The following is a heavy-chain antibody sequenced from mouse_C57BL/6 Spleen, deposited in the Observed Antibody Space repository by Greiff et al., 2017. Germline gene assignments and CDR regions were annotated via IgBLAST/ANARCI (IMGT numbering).Heavy chain of an antibody. Sequence: EVQLQQSGPELVKPGASVKMSCKASGYTFTDYNMHWVKQSHGKSLEWIGYINPNNGGTSYNQKFKGKATLTVNKSSSTAYMELRSLTSEDSAVYYCARSDGYYGTGHYYAMDYWGQGTSVTVSS. D-gene: IGHD2-3*01. CDR1: GYTFTDYN. CDR2: INPNNGGT. V-gene: IGHV1-22*01. CDR3: ARSDGYYGTGHYYAMDY. J-gene: IGHJ4*01.